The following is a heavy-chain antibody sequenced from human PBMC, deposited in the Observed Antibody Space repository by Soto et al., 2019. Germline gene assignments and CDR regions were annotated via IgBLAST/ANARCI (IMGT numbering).Heavy chain of an antibody. CDR2: ISYDGRDE. Sequence: QVQLVESGGGVVQPGRSLRLSCTASGFTFSNYAIHWVRQAPGKGLEWVALISYDGRDEYYADSVKGRFTISRDNSKNTLYLQMNRLRAEDTGMFYCARDSRTDGYKYDYLDYWGQGTLVTVSS. CDR3: ARDSRTDGYKYDYLDY. CDR1: GFTFSNYA. D-gene: IGHD5-12*01. J-gene: IGHJ4*02. V-gene: IGHV3-30*04.